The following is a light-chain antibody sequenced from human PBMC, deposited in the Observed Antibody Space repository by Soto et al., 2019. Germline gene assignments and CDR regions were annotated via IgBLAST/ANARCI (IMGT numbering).Light chain of an antibody. J-gene: IGLJ1*01. Sequence: QSVLTQPPSLSGAPGQRLTISCIGSSSNIGAGYDVHWYQQFPGTAPKLLIYGNRNRPSGVPGRFSGSKSGTSASLAIAGLRAGDEADYYCSSYTADMTYVFGTGTKLTVL. CDR2: GNR. CDR3: SSYTADMTYV. CDR1: SSNIGAGYD. V-gene: IGLV1-40*01.